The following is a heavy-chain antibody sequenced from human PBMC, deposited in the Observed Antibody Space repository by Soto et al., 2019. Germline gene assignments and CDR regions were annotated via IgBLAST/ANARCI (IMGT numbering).Heavy chain of an antibody. CDR1: GFSFSNYA. CDR2: ISGSGVGT. CDR3: VREGRGSFDF. J-gene: IGHJ3*01. V-gene: IGHV3-23*01. Sequence: GGSLRLSCAVSGFSFSNYAMSWVRQAPGKGLEWVTAISGSGVGTYYAASVKGRFTISRDNSKNTLSLQMSSLTADDTAIYYCVREGRGSFDFWGRGTMVTVSS. D-gene: IGHD5-12*01.